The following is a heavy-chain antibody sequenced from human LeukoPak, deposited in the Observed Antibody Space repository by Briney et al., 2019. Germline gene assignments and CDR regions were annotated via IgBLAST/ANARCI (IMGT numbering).Heavy chain of an antibody. Sequence: GGSLRLSCAASGFTFSSYGMHWVRQALGKGLEWVAVIWYDGSNKYYADSVKGRFTISRDNSKNTLYLQMNSLRAEDTAVYYCARGTIRDFDYWGQGTLVTVSS. CDR3: ARGTIRDFDY. V-gene: IGHV3-33*01. CDR1: GFTFSSYG. CDR2: IWYDGSNK. D-gene: IGHD1-1*01. J-gene: IGHJ4*02.